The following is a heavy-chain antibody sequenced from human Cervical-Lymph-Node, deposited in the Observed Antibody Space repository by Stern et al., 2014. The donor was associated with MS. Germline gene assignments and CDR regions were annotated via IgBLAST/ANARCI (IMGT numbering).Heavy chain of an antibody. CDR2: IWYDGSNP. V-gene: IGHV3-33*01. Sequence: VQLVESGGGVVQPGRSLRLSCAAAGFSFSRHAMHWVRQAPGKGLEWVALIWYDGSNPYYADSLTGRFTISRDNFKNTLYLQMNSLRAEDTSVYYCASAYSSSHYYFDYCGQGTLVTVSS. CDR1: GFSFSRHA. D-gene: IGHD6-13*01. J-gene: IGHJ4*02. CDR3: ASAYSSSHYYFDY.